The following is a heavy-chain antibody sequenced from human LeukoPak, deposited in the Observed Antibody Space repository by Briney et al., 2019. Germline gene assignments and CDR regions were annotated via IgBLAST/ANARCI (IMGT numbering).Heavy chain of an antibody. CDR2: IYHSGST. V-gene: IGHV4-38-2*01. J-gene: IGHJ4*02. CDR1: GYSISSGYY. D-gene: IGHD6-19*01. CDR3: ARVRYSSGWYYYFDY. Sequence: KTSETLSLTCAVSGYSISSGYYWGWIRQPPGKGLEWIGSIYHSGSTYYNPSLKSRVTISVDTSTNQFSLKLSSVTAADTAVYYCARVRYSSGWYYYFDYWGQGTLVTVSS.